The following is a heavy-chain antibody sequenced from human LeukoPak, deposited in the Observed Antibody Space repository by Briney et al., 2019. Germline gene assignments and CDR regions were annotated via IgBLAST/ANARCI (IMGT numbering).Heavy chain of an antibody. J-gene: IGHJ4*02. Sequence: AASVKVSCKPSGYTFTSFGISWVRQPPGQGLEWMGWIGAYNGDTNYAQKFQGRVTMTTDTSTSTAYMDLRSLRSDDTAVYYCTRDHCRGDNCPSFDYWGQGTLVTVSS. CDR3: TRDHCRGDNCPSFDY. D-gene: IGHD2-15*01. CDR1: GYTFTSFG. V-gene: IGHV1-18*04. CDR2: IGAYNGDT.